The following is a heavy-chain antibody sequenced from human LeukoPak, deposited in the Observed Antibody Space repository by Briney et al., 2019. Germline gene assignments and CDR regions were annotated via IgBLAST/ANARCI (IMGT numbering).Heavy chain of an antibody. CDR3: VKDISSGGYYIDY. Sequence: PGGSLRLSCAASGFTFSSYSMNWVRQAPGKGLEWVSYISSSSSTIYYADSVKGRFTISRDNSKNTLYLQMNSLRSEDTAFYYCVKDISSGGYYIDYWGQGTLVTVSS. V-gene: IGHV3-48*01. D-gene: IGHD6-19*01. CDR2: ISSSSSTI. J-gene: IGHJ4*02. CDR1: GFTFSSYS.